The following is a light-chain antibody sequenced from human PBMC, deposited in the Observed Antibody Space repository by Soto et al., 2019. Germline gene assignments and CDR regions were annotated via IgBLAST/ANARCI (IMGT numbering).Light chain of an antibody. CDR2: DVS. J-gene: IGLJ1*01. V-gene: IGLV2-11*01. CDR1: SSDVGGYNY. Sequence: LTQPRSVSGSPGQSVTISCTGTSSDVGGYNYVSWHQQHPGKAPKLMIYDVSKRPSGVPDRFSGSKSGNTASLTISGLQAEDEADYYCCSYAGSYVFGTGTKVTVL. CDR3: CSYAGSYV.